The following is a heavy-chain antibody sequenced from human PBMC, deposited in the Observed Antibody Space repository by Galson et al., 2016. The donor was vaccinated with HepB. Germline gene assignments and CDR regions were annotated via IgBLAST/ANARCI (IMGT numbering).Heavy chain of an antibody. CDR3: ARVPPTVFGVVPEYYFDY. J-gene: IGHJ4*02. V-gene: IGHV4-59*01. CDR2: VYHSGST. D-gene: IGHD3-3*01. Sequence: SETLSLTCNVSGGSISNYYWNWIRQPPGKGLEWIGYVYHSGSTNYNPSLKSRVTISVDTSKSQFSLKLSSVTAADTAVYYCARVPPTVFGVVPEYYFDYWGQGTLVTVSS. CDR1: GGSISNYY.